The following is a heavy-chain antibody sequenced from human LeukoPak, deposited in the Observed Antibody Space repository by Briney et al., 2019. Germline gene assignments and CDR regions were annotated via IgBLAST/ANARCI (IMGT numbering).Heavy chain of an antibody. V-gene: IGHV3-21*04. CDR1: GFTFSSYS. D-gene: IGHD2-15*01. CDR2: ISSSSSYI. Sequence: GGSLRLSCAASGFTFSSYSMNWVRQAPGKGLEWVSSISSSSSYIYYADSVKGRFTISRDNAKNSLYLQVNSLRAEDTALYYCAKDMRSLLAGNFDYWGQGTLVTVSS. CDR3: AKDMRSLLAGNFDY. J-gene: IGHJ4*02.